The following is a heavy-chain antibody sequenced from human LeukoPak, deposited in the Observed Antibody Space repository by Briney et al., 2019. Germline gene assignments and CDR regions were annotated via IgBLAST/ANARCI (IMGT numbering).Heavy chain of an antibody. Sequence: KPSQTLSLTCAVSGGSISSGGYSWSWIRQPPGKGLEWIGYIYHSGSTYYNPSLKSRVTISVDRSKNQFSLKLSSVTAADTAVYYCARKIAAAGTDDAFDIWGQGTMVTVSS. CDR2: IYHSGST. D-gene: IGHD6-13*01. CDR3: ARKIAAAGTDDAFDI. V-gene: IGHV4-30-2*01. CDR1: GGSISSGGYS. J-gene: IGHJ3*02.